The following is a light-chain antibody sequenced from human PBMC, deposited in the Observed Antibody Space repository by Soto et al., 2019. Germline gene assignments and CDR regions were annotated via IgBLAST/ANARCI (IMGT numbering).Light chain of an antibody. CDR2: AAS. CDR1: KGISSY. Sequence: IQLTQSPSSLSTSVRDRVTITCRASKGISSYLAWYQQKPGKAPKLLIYAASTLQSGVPSRFSGSGSGTDFTLTISSLQPEDFATYYCQQFKSYPLTFGGGTKVEIK. CDR3: QQFKSYPLT. V-gene: IGKV1-9*01. J-gene: IGKJ4*01.